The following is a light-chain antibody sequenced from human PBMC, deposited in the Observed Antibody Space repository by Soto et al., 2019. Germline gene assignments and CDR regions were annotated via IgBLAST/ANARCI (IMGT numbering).Light chain of an antibody. J-gene: IGKJ4*01. CDR3: QQRTNWPPLT. Sequence: EVVLTPSPATMSLSPGERATLSCRASQNVNRYLAWYQQKPGQAPILLIYDASNRATGIPGRFSGSGSGTDFTLTISSLEPEDFAVDYCQQRTNWPPLTFGGVTKVEIK. CDR2: DAS. CDR1: QNVNRY. V-gene: IGKV3-11*01.